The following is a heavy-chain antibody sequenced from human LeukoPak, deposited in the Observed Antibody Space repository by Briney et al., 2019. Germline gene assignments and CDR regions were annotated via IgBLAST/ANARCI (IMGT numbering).Heavy chain of an antibody. Sequence: SETLSLTCTVSGGSISSSSYYWGWIRQPPGKGLEWIGSIYYSGSTYYNPSLKSRVTISVDTSKNHFSLKLSSVTAADTAVYYCARHPDFWSGYYYYGMDVWGQGTTVTVSS. CDR3: ARHPDFWSGYYYYGMDV. CDR2: IYYSGST. CDR1: GGSISSSSYY. V-gene: IGHV4-39*01. J-gene: IGHJ6*02. D-gene: IGHD3-3*01.